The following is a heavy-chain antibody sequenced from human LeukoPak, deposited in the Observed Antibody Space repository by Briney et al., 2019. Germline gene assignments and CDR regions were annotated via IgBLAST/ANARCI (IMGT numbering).Heavy chain of an antibody. D-gene: IGHD7-27*01. V-gene: IGHV3-74*01. CDR1: GFTFSSYW. CDR2: INSDGSDI. CDR3: ARARNTGEANSFDP. Sequence: PGGSLTLSCAASGFTFSSYWMHWLRQAPGKGPVWVSRINSDGSDITYADSVGGRFTISRDNAKNTLYLQMNSLRADDTAVYYCARARNTGEANSFDPWGQGTLVTVSS. J-gene: IGHJ5*02.